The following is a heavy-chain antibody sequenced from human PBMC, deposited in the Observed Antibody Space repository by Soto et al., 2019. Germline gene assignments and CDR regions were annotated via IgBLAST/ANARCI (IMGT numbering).Heavy chain of an antibody. V-gene: IGHV3-9*01. Sequence: DVQLVESGGGLVQPGRSLRLSCAASGFMFDDFAMHWVRQAPGKGLEWVSGISWNSGDVAYADSVKGRFTISRDNAKHSVYLHLNSLRPEGTALYCCANAPNVVTHWFDPWVQGTLVTVSS. D-gene: IGHD3-22*01. CDR2: ISWNSGDV. CDR1: GFMFDDFA. CDR3: ANAPNVVTHWFDP. J-gene: IGHJ5*02.